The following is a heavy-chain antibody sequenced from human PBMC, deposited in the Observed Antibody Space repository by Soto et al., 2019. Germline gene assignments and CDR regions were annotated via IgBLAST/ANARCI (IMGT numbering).Heavy chain of an antibody. CDR1: GFTFSSYA. CDR2: ISYDGSNK. CDR3: ARAGGLLLDY. J-gene: IGHJ4*02. D-gene: IGHD2-15*01. V-gene: IGHV3-30-3*01. Sequence: QVQLVESGGGVVQPGRSLRLSCAASGFTFSSYAMHWVRQAPGKGLEWVAVISYDGSNKYYADSVKGRFTISRDISKNTLYLQMNSLRREDTAVYYCARAGGLLLDYWGQGTLVTVSS.